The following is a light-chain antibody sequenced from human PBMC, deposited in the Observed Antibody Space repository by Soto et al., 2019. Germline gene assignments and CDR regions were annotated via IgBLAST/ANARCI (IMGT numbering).Light chain of an antibody. CDR3: QQYGSSLLLT. J-gene: IGKJ4*01. V-gene: IGKV3-20*01. CDR2: GAS. Sequence: EIVLTQSPGTLSLSPGERATLSCRASQSVSSTYLAWYQQKPGQAPRLLIYGASRRATGIPDRFSGSGSGTDFTLTISRLEPEDFAVYYCQQYGSSLLLTFGGGTKVEIK. CDR1: QSVSSTY.